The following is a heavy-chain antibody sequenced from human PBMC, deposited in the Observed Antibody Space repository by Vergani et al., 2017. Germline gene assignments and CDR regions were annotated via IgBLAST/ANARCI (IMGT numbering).Heavy chain of an antibody. D-gene: IGHD6-13*01. CDR2: INHSGST. Sequence: QVQLQESGPGLVKPSETLSLTCAVYGGSFSGYYWSWIRQPPGKGLEWIGEINHSGSTNYNPSLKSRVTISVDTSKNQFSLKLSSVTAADTAVYYCARGPAAQQLVRNFDYWGQGTLVTVSS. CDR1: GGSFSGYY. J-gene: IGHJ4*02. CDR3: ARGPAAQQLVRNFDY. V-gene: IGHV4-34*01.